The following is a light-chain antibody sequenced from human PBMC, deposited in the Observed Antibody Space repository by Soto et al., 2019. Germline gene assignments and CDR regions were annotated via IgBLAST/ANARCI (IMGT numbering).Light chain of an antibody. J-gene: IGKJ5*01. CDR3: QQGYTTPIT. Sequence: DIQMTQSPSSLSASVGDRVTIAFRASQSISSYLNWYQQKPGKAPKLLIFSASSLQSGVPSRFSGSGSGTEFTLTITSLQPEDFATYHCQQGYTTPITFGQGTRLEIK. CDR1: QSISSY. V-gene: IGKV1-39*01. CDR2: SAS.